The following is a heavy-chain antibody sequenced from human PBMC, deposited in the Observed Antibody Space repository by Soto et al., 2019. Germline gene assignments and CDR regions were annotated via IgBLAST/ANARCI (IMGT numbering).Heavy chain of an antibody. CDR3: ASSVGGTMVRGVIHYYYYGMDV. V-gene: IGHV1-69*13. CDR2: IIPIFGTA. J-gene: IGHJ6*02. Sequence: ASVKVSCKASGGTFSSYAISWVRQAPGQGLEWMGGIIPIFGTANYAQKFQGRVTITADESTSTAYMELSSLRSEDTAVYYCASSVGGTMVRGVIHYYYYGMDVWGQGTTVTVSS. D-gene: IGHD3-10*01. CDR1: GGTFSSYA.